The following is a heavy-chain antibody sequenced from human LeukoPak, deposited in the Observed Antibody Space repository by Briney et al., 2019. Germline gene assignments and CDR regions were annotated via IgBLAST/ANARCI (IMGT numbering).Heavy chain of an antibody. CDR3: AKDTYCCDSSGYHGYFDH. CDR2: ISGSGDST. Sequence: GSLRLSCAASGFTFSTYAMTRVRQAPGKGLECISAISGSGDSTYYVDSVKGRFTVSRDNSKNTLYLQMNSLRAEDTAVYYCAKDTYCCDSSGYHGYFDHWGQGTLVTVSS. D-gene: IGHD3-22*01. V-gene: IGHV3-23*01. CDR1: GFTFSTYA. J-gene: IGHJ4*02.